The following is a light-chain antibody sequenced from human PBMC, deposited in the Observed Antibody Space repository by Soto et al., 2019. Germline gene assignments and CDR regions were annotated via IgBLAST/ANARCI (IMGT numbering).Light chain of an antibody. Sequence: DIVLTQSPATLSLSPGERATLSCRASQSVSSYLAWYQRKPGQPPRLLIYGASNRATGVPTRFSGSGSGTDFTLTISRLEPEDFALYYCQQRSNWPITFGQGTRLEIK. CDR1: QSVSSY. V-gene: IGKV3-11*01. CDR2: GAS. CDR3: QQRSNWPIT. J-gene: IGKJ5*01.